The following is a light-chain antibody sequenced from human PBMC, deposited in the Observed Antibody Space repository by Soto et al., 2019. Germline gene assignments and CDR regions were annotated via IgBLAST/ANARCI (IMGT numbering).Light chain of an antibody. CDR2: KVS. CDR1: QSLVYSDGYTY. CDR3: MQETHWPWT. Sequence: DVVMTQSPLSLPVTLGQPASISCRSIQSLVYSDGYTYLNWFQQRPGQSPRRLIYKVSNRDSGVPDRFSGSGSGTDFTLKISRVEAEDVAVYDCMQETHWPWTFGQGTKVDIK. J-gene: IGKJ1*01. V-gene: IGKV2-30*01.